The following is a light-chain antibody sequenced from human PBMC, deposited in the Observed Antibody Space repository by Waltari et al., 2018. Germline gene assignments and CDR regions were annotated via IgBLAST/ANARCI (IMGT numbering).Light chain of an antibody. Sequence: SALTQPDSVSGSPGQSITISCTGLSRDIGAYDYVSWYQQHPGKAPKVIIYDVSNRPSGVSNRFSGSKSGSSASLTISGLQAEDEADYYCSSYTSSTTGIFGGGTKLTVL. CDR3: SSYTSSTTGI. J-gene: IGLJ2*01. CDR1: SRDIGAYDY. V-gene: IGLV2-14*01. CDR2: DVS.